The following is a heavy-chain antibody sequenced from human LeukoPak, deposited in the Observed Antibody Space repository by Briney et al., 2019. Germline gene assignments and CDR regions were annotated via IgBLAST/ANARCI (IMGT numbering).Heavy chain of an antibody. V-gene: IGHV4-61*01. Sequence: KASETLSLTCTVSGASVNSGNYYWSWIRQPPGKGLEWIGFAYYSGTNYNPSLKSRVTISVDTSKNQFSLKLSSVTAADTAVYYCASLRRGGATTGYYFDYWGQGTLVTVSS. CDR1: GASVNSGNYY. J-gene: IGHJ4*02. CDR3: ASLRRGGATTGYYFDY. CDR2: AYYSGT. D-gene: IGHD1-26*01.